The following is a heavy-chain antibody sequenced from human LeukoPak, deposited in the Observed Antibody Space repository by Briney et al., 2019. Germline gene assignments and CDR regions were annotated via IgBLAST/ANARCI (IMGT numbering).Heavy chain of an antibody. CDR3: AKDLEYSSSSQVDY. J-gene: IGHJ4*02. D-gene: IGHD6-6*01. CDR2: ISSSSSYI. CDR1: GFTFSSYS. Sequence: GGSLRLSCAASGFTFSSYSMNWVRQAPGKGLEWVSSISSSSSYIYYADSVKGRFTISRDNSKNTLYLQMNSLRAEDTAVYYCAKDLEYSSSSQVDYWGQGTLVTVSS. V-gene: IGHV3-21*04.